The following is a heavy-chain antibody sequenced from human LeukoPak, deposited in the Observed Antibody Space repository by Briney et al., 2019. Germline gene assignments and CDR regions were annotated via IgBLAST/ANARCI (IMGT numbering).Heavy chain of an antibody. CDR1: GFTFSTYW. CDR2: IKQDGSQK. V-gene: IGHV3-7*03. CDR3: ARGEYYYDGGY. Sequence: PGGSLRLSCAASGFTFSTYWMSWVRQAPGKGLEWVANIKQDGSQKYYVDSVRGRFTISRDSAKNSLYLQMNSLRVEDTAVYYCARGEYYYDGGYWGQGTLVTVSS. J-gene: IGHJ4*02. D-gene: IGHD3-22*01.